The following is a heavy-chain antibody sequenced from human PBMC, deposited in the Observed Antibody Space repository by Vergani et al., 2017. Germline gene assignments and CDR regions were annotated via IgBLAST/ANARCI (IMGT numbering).Heavy chain of an antibody. J-gene: IGHJ4*02. V-gene: IGHV3-33*01. CDR1: GFTFSSYG. CDR3: AREYY. CDR2: IWYDGSNK. Sequence: QVQLVESGGGVVQPGRSLRLSCAASGFTFSSYGMHWVRQAPGKGLEWVAFIWYDGSNKYYADSVKGRFTISRDNSKNTLYLQMNSLRAEDTAVYYCAREYYWGQGTLVTVSS.